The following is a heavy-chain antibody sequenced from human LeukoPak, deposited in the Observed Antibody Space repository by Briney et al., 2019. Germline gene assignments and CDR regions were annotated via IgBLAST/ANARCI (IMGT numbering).Heavy chain of an antibody. CDR2: INSDGSST. CDR1: GFTFSTFW. CDR3: ARGSTYYEGSGQVPFDY. D-gene: IGHD3-22*01. V-gene: IGHV3-74*03. Sequence: PGGSLRLSCAASGFTFSTFWMHWVRQAPGKGLVWVSGINSDGSSTTYADSVKGRFTISRDNAKNSLYLQMNSLRAEDTAVYYCARGSTYYEGSGQVPFDYWGQGTLVTVSS. J-gene: IGHJ4*02.